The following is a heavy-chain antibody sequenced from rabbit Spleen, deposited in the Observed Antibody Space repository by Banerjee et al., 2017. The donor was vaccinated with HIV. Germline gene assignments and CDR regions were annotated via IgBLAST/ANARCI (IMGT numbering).Heavy chain of an antibody. Sequence: QEQLVESGGGLVKPEGSLKLSCTASGFSFSNKAVMCWVRQAPGKGLEWIACINAVTGKAVYASWAKGRFTFSKTSSTTVTLQMTSLTAADTATYFCVRDRANIGGDYGPYYFDLWGPGTLVTVS. V-gene: IGHV1S45*01. CDR2: INAVTGKA. CDR3: VRDRANIGGDYGPYYFDL. D-gene: IGHD2-1*01. CDR1: GFSFSNKAV. J-gene: IGHJ4*01.